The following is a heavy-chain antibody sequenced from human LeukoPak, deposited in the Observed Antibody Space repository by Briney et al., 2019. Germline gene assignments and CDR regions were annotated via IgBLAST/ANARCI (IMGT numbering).Heavy chain of an antibody. CDR3: ARRSRPSLWFGANWFDP. Sequence: PSETLSLTCSVSGDSISSGRFYWSWIRQSAGKGLEWIGRIYSSGSTHYNPSLKSRVTISVDTSKNQFSLKLSSVTAADTAVYYCARRSRPSLWFGANWFDPWGQGTLVTVSS. J-gene: IGHJ5*02. CDR2: IYSSGST. D-gene: IGHD3-10*01. V-gene: IGHV4-61*02. CDR1: GDSISSGRFY.